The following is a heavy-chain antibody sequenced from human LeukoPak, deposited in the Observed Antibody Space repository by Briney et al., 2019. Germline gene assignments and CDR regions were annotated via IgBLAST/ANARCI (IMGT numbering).Heavy chain of an antibody. CDR2: INDDGREV. CDR3: AIDRLSYDWSDYRFHY. Sequence: GSLRLSCVASGFPFRTYWMNWFRRAPGKGLEWVGNINDDGREVTYVDSVRGRFIISRDNAKDSLYLQMNSLRVDDTAMYYCAIDRLSYDWSDYRFHYWGQGARVTVSS. D-gene: IGHD3-3*01. CDR1: GFPFRTYW. V-gene: IGHV3-7*01. J-gene: IGHJ4*01.